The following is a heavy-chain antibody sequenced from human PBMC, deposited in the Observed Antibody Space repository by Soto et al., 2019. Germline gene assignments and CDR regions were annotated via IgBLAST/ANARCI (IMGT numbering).Heavy chain of an antibody. CDR1: GYTFSSYF. Sequence: GASVKVSCKASGYTFSSYFITWVRQAPGQGLEWMGWISAYNGNTNFAQKLQGRAAMTTDTSTSTAYMELRSLRSDDTAVYYCARQNYYSGMDVWGQGTTVTVSS. V-gene: IGHV1-18*01. J-gene: IGHJ6*02. CDR2: ISAYNGNT. CDR3: ARQNYYSGMDV.